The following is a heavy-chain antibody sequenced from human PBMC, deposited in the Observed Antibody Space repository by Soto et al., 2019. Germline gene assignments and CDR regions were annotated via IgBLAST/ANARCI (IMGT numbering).Heavy chain of an antibody. Sequence: SETLSLTCTVSGGSISSYYWSWIRQPPGKGLEWIGDIYYSGSTNYNPSLKSRVTISVDTSKNQFSLRLSSVTAADTAVYYCARESGYCTNGVCYQRFDPWGQGTLVTVSS. CDR3: ARESGYCTNGVCYQRFDP. D-gene: IGHD2-8*01. CDR2: IYYSGST. V-gene: IGHV4-59*01. CDR1: GGSISSYY. J-gene: IGHJ5*02.